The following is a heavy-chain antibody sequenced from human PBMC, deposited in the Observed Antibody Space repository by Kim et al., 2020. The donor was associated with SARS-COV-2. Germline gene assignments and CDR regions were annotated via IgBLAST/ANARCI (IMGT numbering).Heavy chain of an antibody. D-gene: IGHD2-21*02. J-gene: IGHJ4*02. CDR3: AKDLDGDLPYFDY. CDR1: GFTFSSYG. V-gene: IGHV3-33*06. CDR2: IWYDGSNK. Sequence: GGSLRLSCAASGFTFSSYGMHWVRQAPGKGLEWVAVIWYDGSNKYYADSVKGRFTISRDNSKNTLYLQMNSLRAEDTAVYYCAKDLDGDLPYFDYWGQGTLVTVSS.